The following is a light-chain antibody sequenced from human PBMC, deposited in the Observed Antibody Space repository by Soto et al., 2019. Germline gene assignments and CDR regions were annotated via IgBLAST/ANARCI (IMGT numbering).Light chain of an antibody. Sequence: DIQMTQSPSSLSASVGDRVTITCQASQDISIYLNWYQQKPGKAPNVLIYDASDLETGVPSRFSGSGSGTHFTFTISNLQPEDIATYYCQHYDNLRWTFGQGTRVEIK. J-gene: IGKJ1*01. V-gene: IGKV1-33*01. CDR2: DAS. CDR3: QHYDNLRWT. CDR1: QDISIY.